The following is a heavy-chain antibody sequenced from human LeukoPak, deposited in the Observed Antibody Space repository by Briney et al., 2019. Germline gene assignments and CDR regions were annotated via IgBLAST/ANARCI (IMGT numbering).Heavy chain of an antibody. Sequence: GGSLRLSCTASGFTFTKSYMSWVRQAPGKGLEWISYINARETSTYYADSVRGRFTIPRDNAKNSLHLQMNSLRAEDTAVYYCAREKSNSYDYDSYYGLDVWVQGTTVIVSS. CDR3: AREKSNSYDYDSYYGLDV. J-gene: IGHJ6*02. CDR1: GFTFTKSY. CDR2: INARETST. V-gene: IGHV3-11*04. D-gene: IGHD5-18*01.